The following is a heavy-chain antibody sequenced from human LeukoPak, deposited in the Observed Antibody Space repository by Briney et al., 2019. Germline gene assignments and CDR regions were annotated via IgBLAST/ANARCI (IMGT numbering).Heavy chain of an antibody. D-gene: IGHD2-8*01. CDR2: IDTAGGT. CDR3: VRELMGPGRYYYMDA. CDR1: GFTFSNYD. Sequence: GGSLRLSCAASGFTFSNYDMHWVRQATGKALEWVSAIDTAGGTYYPGSVKGRFTISRENSKNSLYLQMDTLRAGDTAVYFCVRELMGPGRYYYMDAWGKGTTVTVSS. V-gene: IGHV3-13*01. J-gene: IGHJ6*03.